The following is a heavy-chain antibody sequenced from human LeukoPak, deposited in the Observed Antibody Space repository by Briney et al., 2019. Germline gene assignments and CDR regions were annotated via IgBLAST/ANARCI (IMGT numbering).Heavy chain of an antibody. CDR1: GGTFISYA. V-gene: IGHV1-69*13. Sequence: SVKVSCKASGGTFISYAISWVRQAPGQGLEWMGGIIPIFGTANYAQKFQGRVTITADESTSTAYMELSSLRSEDTAVYYCASSESGSYYYYGMDVWGQGTTVTVSS. J-gene: IGHJ6*02. CDR2: IIPIFGTA. D-gene: IGHD1-26*01. CDR3: ASSESGSYYYYGMDV.